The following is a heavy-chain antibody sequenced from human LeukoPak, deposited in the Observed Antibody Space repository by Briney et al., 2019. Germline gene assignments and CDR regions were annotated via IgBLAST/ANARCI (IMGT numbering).Heavy chain of an antibody. J-gene: IGHJ6*03. D-gene: IGHD2-15*01. CDR1: GYTFTGYY. V-gene: IGHV1-2*02. CDR3: ARDSPGDCSGGSCYSPYYYYYMDV. CDR2: INPNSGGT. Sequence: AASVKVSCKASGYTFTGYYMHWVRQAPGQGLEWMGWINPNSGGTNYAQKFQGRVTMTRDTSISTAYMELSRLRSDDTAVYYCARDSPGDCSGGSCYSPYYYYYMDVWGKGTTVTVSS.